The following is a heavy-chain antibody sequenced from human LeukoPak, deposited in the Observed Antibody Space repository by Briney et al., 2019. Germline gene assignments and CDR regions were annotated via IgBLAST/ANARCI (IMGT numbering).Heavy chain of an antibody. CDR1: RFTFSTYG. V-gene: IGHV3-30*18. J-gene: IGHJ2*01. CDR3: AKDLGKAPTVTTPGYFDL. Sequence: GRSLRLSCAASRFTFSTYGMHWVRQAPGKGLEGVAVISYDGSNKYYADSVKGRFTISRDNSKNTLYLQMNSMRSEDTAVYYCAKDLGKAPTVTTPGYFDLWGRGTLVTVSS. D-gene: IGHD4-17*01. CDR2: ISYDGSNK.